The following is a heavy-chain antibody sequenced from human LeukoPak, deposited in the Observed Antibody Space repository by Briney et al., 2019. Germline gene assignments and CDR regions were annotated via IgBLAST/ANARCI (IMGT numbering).Heavy chain of an antibody. CDR2: ISGRGGST. V-gene: IGHV3-23*01. J-gene: IGHJ4*02. Sequence: PGGSLRLSCAASGFTFSSYGMSWVRQAPGKGLECVSAISGRGGSTYYADSVKGRFTISRDNSKNTLYLQMNSLRAEDTALYYCAKDGDYDILTGYYRHLDYWGQGTLVTVSS. CDR3: AKDGDYDILTGYYRHLDY. D-gene: IGHD3-9*01. CDR1: GFTFSSYG.